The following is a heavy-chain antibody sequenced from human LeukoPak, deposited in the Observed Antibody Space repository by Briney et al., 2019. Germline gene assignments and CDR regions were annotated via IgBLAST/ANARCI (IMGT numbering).Heavy chain of an antibody. V-gene: IGHV3-30*03. D-gene: IGHD1-26*01. CDR1: GFPFSDYG. CDR2: ISHDGSNK. CDR3: ARAIGGSISVSGY. J-gene: IGHJ4*02. Sequence: PGGSLRLSCAASGFPFSDYGMYWVRQAPGKGREWLAVISHDGSNKYYAESVKGRITISRDNSMNTLYLQMHSLRAEDTAVYYCARAIGGSISVSGYWGRGTLVTVSS.